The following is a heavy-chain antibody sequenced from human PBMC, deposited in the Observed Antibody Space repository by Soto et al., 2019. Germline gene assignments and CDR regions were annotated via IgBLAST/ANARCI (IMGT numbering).Heavy chain of an antibody. CDR1: GGSISSYY. CDR2: IYYSGGT. J-gene: IGHJ5*02. Sequence: PSETLSLTCTVSGGSISSYYWSWIRQPPGKGLEWIGYIYYSGGTNYNPSLKSRVTISVDTSKNQFSLKLSSVTAADTAVYYCARDPCTNGVCYTNWFDPWGQGTLVTVSS. D-gene: IGHD2-8*01. V-gene: IGHV4-59*01. CDR3: ARDPCTNGVCYTNWFDP.